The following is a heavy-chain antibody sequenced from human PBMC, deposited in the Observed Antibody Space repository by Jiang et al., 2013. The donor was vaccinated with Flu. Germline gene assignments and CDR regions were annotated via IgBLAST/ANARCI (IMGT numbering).Heavy chain of an antibody. CDR1: GGSISSSSYY. CDR3: ARLALAAALYYFDY. Sequence: GSGLVKPSETLSLTCTVSGGSISSSSYYWGWIRQPPGKGLEWIGSIYYSGSTYYNPSLKSRVTISVDTSKNQFSLKLSSVTAADTAVYYCARLALAAALYYFDYWGQGTLVTVSS. V-gene: IGHV4-39*01. J-gene: IGHJ4*02. D-gene: IGHD6-13*01. CDR2: IYYSGST.